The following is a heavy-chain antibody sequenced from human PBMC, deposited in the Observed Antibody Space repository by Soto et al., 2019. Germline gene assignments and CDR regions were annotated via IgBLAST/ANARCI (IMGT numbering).Heavy chain of an antibody. CDR3: AKAIPYYDSSGYFYX. CDR2: INISGERT. Sequence: GGSLRLSCAGSGFTFSSYAMSWVRQAPGKGLEWVACINISGERTNYAYSVKVRFTISIDDSKNTLYLQMNSLIPDDTAVYYCAKAIPYYDSSGYFYXWGQGTLVTVSX. CDR1: GFTFSSYA. D-gene: IGHD3-22*01. V-gene: IGHV3-23*01. J-gene: IGHJ4*02.